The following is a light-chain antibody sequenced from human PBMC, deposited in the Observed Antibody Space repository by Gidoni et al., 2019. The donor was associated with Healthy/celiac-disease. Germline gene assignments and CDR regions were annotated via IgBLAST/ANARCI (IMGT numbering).Light chain of an antibody. CDR2: AAS. V-gene: IGKV1-9*01. J-gene: IGKJ2*01. CDR1: QGISSY. CDR3: QQLNSYPA. Sequence: IQLTQSPSSLSAAVGDRVTITCRASQGISSYLAWYQQKRGKAPKLLFYAASTLQSGLPSRFSGSGSGTDFPLTISRLQAEDFAYYYCQQLNSYPAFGQGTKLEIK.